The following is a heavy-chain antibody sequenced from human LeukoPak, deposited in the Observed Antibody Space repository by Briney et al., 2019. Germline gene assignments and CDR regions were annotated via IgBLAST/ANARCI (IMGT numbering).Heavy chain of an antibody. CDR2: IYYSGST. CDR3: ARHMGRTTYYDFWSGYSEFDY. CDR1: GGSISSYY. V-gene: IGHV4-59*08. Sequence: PSETLSLTCTVSGGSISSYYWSWIRQPPGKGLEWIGYIYYSGSTNYNPSLKSRVTISVDTSKNQFSLKLSSVTAADTAVYYCARHMGRTTYYDFWSGYSEFDYWGQGTLVTVSS. J-gene: IGHJ4*02. D-gene: IGHD3-3*01.